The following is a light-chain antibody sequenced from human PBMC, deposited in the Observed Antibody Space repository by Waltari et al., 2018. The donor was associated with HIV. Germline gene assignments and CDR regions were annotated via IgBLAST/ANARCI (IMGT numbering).Light chain of an antibody. CDR1: QSVAGNH. V-gene: IGKV3-20*01. Sequence: EIVLTQSPGTLSLSSGERVTLSCRASQSVAGNHLAWYQQRTGQAPRLLIYDTYRRATGIPDRFSCRGSGTDFTLTIGSPEPEDFAVYYCQQYGTSVTFGQGTRLEIK. CDR2: DTY. CDR3: QQYGTSVT. J-gene: IGKJ5*01.